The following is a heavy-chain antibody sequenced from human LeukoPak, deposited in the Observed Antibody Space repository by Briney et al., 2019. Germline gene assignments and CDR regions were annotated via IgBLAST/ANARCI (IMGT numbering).Heavy chain of an antibody. CDR2: IKQDGSQI. D-gene: IGHD6-13*01. Sequence: PEGSLRLSCAGSGFTFINYWMTWVRQAPGKGLEWVANIKQDGSQIYYVDSVKGRLTISRDNAKNSVYLQVNSLRVEDTAVYFCARIGYSSSSLDYWGQGTPVTVSS. CDR1: GFTFINYW. J-gene: IGHJ4*02. V-gene: IGHV3-7*01. CDR3: ARIGYSSSSLDY.